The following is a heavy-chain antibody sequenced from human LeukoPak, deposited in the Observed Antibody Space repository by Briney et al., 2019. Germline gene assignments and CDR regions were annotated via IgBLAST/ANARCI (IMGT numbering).Heavy chain of an antibody. CDR3: AVDLDAFDI. CDR2: ISAYNGNT. J-gene: IGHJ3*02. V-gene: IGHV1-18*01. CDR1: GYSFTTYG. Sequence: ASVKVSCKASGYSFTTYGVSWVRQAPGQGLEWMGWISAYNGNTNYAQKLQGRVTMTTDTSTSTAYMELRSLRSDDTAVYYCAVDLDAFDIWGQGTMVTVSS. D-gene: IGHD3/OR15-3a*01.